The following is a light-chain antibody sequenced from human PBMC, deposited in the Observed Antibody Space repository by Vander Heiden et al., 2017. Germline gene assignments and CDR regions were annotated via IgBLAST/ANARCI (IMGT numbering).Light chain of an antibody. CDR1: QSISSY. V-gene: IGKV1-39*01. CDR2: AAS. J-gene: IGKJ4*01. Sequence: DIQMTQSPSSLSASVGDRVTITCRASQSISSYSNWYHQKPGKAPKLLIYAASTLQSGVPSRCSGSGSGTDFTLTITSLQPEDFATYYCQQSFSAPLTFGGGTNGEIK. CDR3: QQSFSAPLT.